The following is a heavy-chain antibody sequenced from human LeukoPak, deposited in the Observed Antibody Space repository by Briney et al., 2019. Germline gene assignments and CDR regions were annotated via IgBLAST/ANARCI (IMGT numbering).Heavy chain of an antibody. J-gene: IGHJ4*02. Sequence: ASVKVSCKASGYTFTSYYMHWVQQAPGQGLEWMGIINPSGGSTSYAQKFQSRVTMTRDTSTSTVYMELSSLRSEDTAVYYCATSGVAVAPPAYWGQGTLVTVSS. CDR3: ATSGVAVAPPAY. V-gene: IGHV1-46*03. CDR1: GYTFTSYY. D-gene: IGHD6-19*01. CDR2: INPSGGST.